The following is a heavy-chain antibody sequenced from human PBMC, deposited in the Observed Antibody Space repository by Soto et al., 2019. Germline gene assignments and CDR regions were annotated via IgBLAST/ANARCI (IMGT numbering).Heavy chain of an antibody. V-gene: IGHV3-23*01. CDR1: GFTFSSDG. Sequence: GTLRLSCAASGFTFSSDGMHWVRHAPGKVLEWVSAISGSGGSTYYADSVKGRFTISRDNSKNTLYLQMNSLRAEDTAVYYCAKFGPSIAARPAAFDIWGQGTMVSVSS. CDR3: AKFGPSIAARPAAFDI. CDR2: ISGSGGST. D-gene: IGHD6-6*01. J-gene: IGHJ3*02.